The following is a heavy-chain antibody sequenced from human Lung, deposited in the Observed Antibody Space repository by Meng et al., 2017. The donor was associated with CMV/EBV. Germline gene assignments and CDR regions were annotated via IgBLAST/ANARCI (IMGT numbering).Heavy chain of an antibody. CDR3: ASSEYSNRFDF. CDR2: INSDGSST. CDR1: GVTFRNYY. D-gene: IGHD4-11*01. V-gene: IGHV3-74*01. J-gene: IGHJ4*02. Sequence: GESLKISCAVTGVTFRNYYMHWVRQAPGKGLVWVSRINSDGSSTHYADSVKGRFSISRDNAKNTLHLQVNRLRAEDTAVYYCASSEYSNRFDFWGRGTIVAV.